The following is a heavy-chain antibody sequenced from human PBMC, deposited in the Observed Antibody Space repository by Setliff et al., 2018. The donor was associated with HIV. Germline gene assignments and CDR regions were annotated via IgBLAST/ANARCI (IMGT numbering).Heavy chain of an antibody. CDR1: GGAISSSSYS. V-gene: IGHV4-39*07. Sequence: SETLSLTCTVSGGAISSSSYSWGWIRQPPGKGLEWIGSIYYSGSTYYNPSLKSRVTISVDTSKNQFSLKLSSVTAADKAVYYCARVLREYGDYCDWYFDLWGRGTLVTVSS. J-gene: IGHJ2*01. CDR3: ARVLREYGDYCDWYFDL. CDR2: IYYSGST. D-gene: IGHD4-17*01.